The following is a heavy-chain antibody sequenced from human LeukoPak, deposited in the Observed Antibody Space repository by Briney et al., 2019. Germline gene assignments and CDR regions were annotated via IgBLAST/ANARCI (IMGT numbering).Heavy chain of an antibody. CDR2: ISGSGGST. CDR3: AKDYLLDCSGGSCYSSDY. Sequence: GGSLRLSCAASGFTFSSYAMSWVRQAPGKGLEWVSAISGSGGSTYYADSVKGRFTISRDNSKNTLYLQMNSLRAEDTAVYYCAKDYLLDCSGGSCYSSDYWGQGTLVTVSS. CDR1: GFTFSSYA. D-gene: IGHD2-15*01. V-gene: IGHV3-23*01. J-gene: IGHJ4*02.